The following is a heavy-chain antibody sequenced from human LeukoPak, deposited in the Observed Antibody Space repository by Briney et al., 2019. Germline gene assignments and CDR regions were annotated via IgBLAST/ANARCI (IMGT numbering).Heavy chain of an antibody. Sequence: SETLSLTCAVSGGSISSSSYYWGWNRQPPGKGLEWIGRIYYSGSTYYHPSLKSRVTISVDTSKNQFSLKLSSVTAADKAVYYCARPFELTNGAFDIWGQGTMVTVST. CDR3: ARPFELTNGAFDI. V-gene: IGHV4-39*01. CDR2: IYYSGST. D-gene: IGHD2-8*01. CDR1: GGSISSSSYY. J-gene: IGHJ3*02.